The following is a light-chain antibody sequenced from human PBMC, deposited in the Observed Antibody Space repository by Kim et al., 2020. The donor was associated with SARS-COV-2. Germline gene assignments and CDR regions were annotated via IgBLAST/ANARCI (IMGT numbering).Light chain of an antibody. V-gene: IGKV4-1*01. J-gene: IGKJ5*01. CDR1: QCVLASYNNKNY. CDR2: GAS. Sequence: ATINSKSSQCVLASYNNKNYLAWYQQKPGQPPKLLIYGASTRESGVPDRFSGRGSGTDFTLTISSPQAEDVAVYYCQQYYDTPLTFGQGTRLEIK. CDR3: QQYYDTPLT.